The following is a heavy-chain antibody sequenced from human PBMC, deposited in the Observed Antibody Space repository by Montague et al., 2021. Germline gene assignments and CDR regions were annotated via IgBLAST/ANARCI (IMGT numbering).Heavy chain of an antibody. V-gene: IGHV3-23*01. J-gene: IGHJ5*02. CDR2: ITSGGST. D-gene: IGHD4-17*01. CDR1: GFPFSSYA. Sequence: SLRLSCAASGFPFSSYAMSWVRQAPGKGLKWVSSITSGGSTYYADSVTGRFTISRDNSKNTLYLQMNNLRAEDTAVYYCTKDQDDYGDYVDWVDTWGQGTLVTVSS. CDR3: TKDQDDYGDYVDWVDT.